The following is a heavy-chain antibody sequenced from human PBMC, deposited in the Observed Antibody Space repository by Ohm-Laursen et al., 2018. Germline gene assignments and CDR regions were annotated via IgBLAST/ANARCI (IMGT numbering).Heavy chain of an antibody. Sequence: SLRLSCAAFGFTVSSNYMSWVRQAPGKGLEWVSIIYSGGTTYYADSVKGRFTISRDSSKNTLFLQMNSLRAEDTAVYYCASLYSSSSLGSWGQGTLVTVSS. V-gene: IGHV3-53*01. CDR1: GFTVSSNY. D-gene: IGHD6-6*01. CDR2: IYSGGTT. CDR3: ASLYSSSSLGS. J-gene: IGHJ5*02.